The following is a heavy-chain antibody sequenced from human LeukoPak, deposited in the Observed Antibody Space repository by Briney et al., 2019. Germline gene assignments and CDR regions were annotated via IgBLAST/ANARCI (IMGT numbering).Heavy chain of an antibody. D-gene: IGHD6-13*01. CDR1: GGSISSYY. CDR3: ARDRYPIAAPGPNWFDL. Sequence: SSETLSLTCTVSGGSISSYYWSWIRQPPGKGQEWVGYIYYSGSTSYNPSLKSQITISVDMYKNQFSLKLSSMTGADTAVDYCARDRYPIAAPGPNWFDLRGQLTLVTVSS. J-gene: IGHJ5*02. V-gene: IGHV4-59*01. CDR2: IYYSGST.